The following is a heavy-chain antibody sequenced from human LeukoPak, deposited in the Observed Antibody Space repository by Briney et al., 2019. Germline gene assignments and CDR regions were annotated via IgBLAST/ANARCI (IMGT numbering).Heavy chain of an antibody. D-gene: IGHD3-10*01. V-gene: IGHV3-23*01. CDR3: ARDQRASYSSGGYFDS. Sequence: GGSLRLSCAASGFTFSSYAMSWVRQAPGKGLEWVSAISGSGGSTYYADSVKGRFTISRDNSKNTLYLQMNSLRAEDTAVYYCARDQRASYSSGGYFDSWGQGTLVTVSS. CDR1: GFTFSSYA. CDR2: ISGSGGST. J-gene: IGHJ4*02.